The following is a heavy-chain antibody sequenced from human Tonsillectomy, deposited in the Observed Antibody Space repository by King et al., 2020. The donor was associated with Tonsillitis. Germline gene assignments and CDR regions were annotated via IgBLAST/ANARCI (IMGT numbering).Heavy chain of an antibody. CDR1: GGYVSSGVYY. CDR2: IHTSGST. D-gene: IGHD2-2*01. Sequence: VQLQESGPGLVKPSQTLSLTCSVSGGYVSSGVYYWSWIRQAAGKGLEWIGRIHTSGSTNYNPSLKIRVAMSVDTSKNQFSLKLSSVIAADTAVYYCARDVYLGYCSGTSCEYWFDPWGQGTLVTVSS. V-gene: IGHV4-61*02. J-gene: IGHJ5*02. CDR3: ARDVYLGYCSGTSCEYWFDP.